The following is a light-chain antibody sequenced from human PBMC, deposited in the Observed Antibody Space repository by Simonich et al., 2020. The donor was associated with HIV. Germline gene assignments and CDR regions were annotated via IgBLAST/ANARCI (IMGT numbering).Light chain of an antibody. CDR1: SGSVSTTYY. CDR3: VLYMGSAWV. Sequence: QTVVTQEPSFSVSPGGTVTLTCGLNSGSVSTTYYPSWYQQTPGQAPRALIYSTNTRSSGVPDRFSGSILGNKAALTITGAQADDESDYYCVLYMGSAWVFGGGTKLTVL. CDR2: STN. J-gene: IGLJ3*02. V-gene: IGLV8-61*01.